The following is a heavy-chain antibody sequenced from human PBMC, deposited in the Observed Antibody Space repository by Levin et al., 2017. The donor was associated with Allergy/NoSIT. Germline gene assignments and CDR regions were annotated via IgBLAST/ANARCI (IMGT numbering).Heavy chain of an antibody. V-gene: IGHV1-69*04. CDR3: ARVPLTYYYGSGSLYYYYGMDV. J-gene: IGHJ6*02. Sequence: SVKVSCKASGGTFSSYAISWVRQAPGQGLEWMGRIIPILGIANYAQKFQGRVTITADKSTSTAYMELSSLRSEDTAVYYCARVPLTYYYGSGSLYYYYGMDVWGQGTTVTVSS. CDR2: IIPILGIA. CDR1: GGTFSSYA. D-gene: IGHD3-10*01.